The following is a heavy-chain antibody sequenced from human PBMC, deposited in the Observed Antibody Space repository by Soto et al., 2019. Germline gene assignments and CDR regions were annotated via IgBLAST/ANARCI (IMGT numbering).Heavy chain of an antibody. Sequence: PGESLKISCKGSGYSFTSYWIGWVRQMPGKGLEWMGIIYPGDSDTRYSPSFQGQVTISADKSISTAYLQWSSLKASDTAMYYCARRGLDTAMVDYYYYGMDVWGQGTTVTVSS. CDR3: ARRGLDTAMVDYYYYGMDV. V-gene: IGHV5-51*01. CDR1: GYSFTSYW. D-gene: IGHD5-18*01. CDR2: IYPGDSDT. J-gene: IGHJ6*02.